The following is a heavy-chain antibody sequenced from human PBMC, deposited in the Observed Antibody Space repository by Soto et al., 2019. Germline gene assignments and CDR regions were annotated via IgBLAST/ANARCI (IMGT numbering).Heavy chain of an antibody. V-gene: IGHV4-31*03. J-gene: IGHJ4*02. D-gene: IGHD5-18*01. CDR3: AREGAGDTAAFDY. CDR1: GGSISSGGYY. Sequence: QVQLQESGPGLVKPSQTLSLTCTVSGGSISSGGYYWSWIRQHPGKGLEWIGYIYYSGSTYYNPSLTSRVTNSVDTSKNQFSLKLSAVTAADTAVYYCAREGAGDTAAFDYWGQGTLVTVSS. CDR2: IYYSGST.